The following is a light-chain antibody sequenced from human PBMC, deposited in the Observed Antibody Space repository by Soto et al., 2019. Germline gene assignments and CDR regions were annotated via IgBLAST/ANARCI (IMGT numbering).Light chain of an antibody. CDR1: QGIRTD. Sequence: AVQLTQSPSSLSASVGDRVTTTCRASQGIRTDLGWYQQKPGKAPKVLIFGASTLQSGVPSRFSGSGSGTDFILTISSLQPEDFATYYCLQDYSYPRTFGQGTKVEIK. CDR3: LQDYSYPRT. J-gene: IGKJ1*01. CDR2: GAS. V-gene: IGKV1-6*01.